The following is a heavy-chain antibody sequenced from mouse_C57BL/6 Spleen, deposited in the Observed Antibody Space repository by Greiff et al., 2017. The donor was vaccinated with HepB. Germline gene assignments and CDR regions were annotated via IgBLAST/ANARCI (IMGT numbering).Heavy chain of an antibody. CDR1: GYTFTSYW. D-gene: IGHD1-1*02. V-gene: IGHV1-74*01. J-gene: IGHJ2*01. CDR2: IHPSDSDT. Sequence: QVQLQQPGAELVKPGASVKVSCKASGYTFTSYWMHWVKQRPGQGLEWIGSIHPSDSDTNYNQKFKGKATLTVDKSSSTAYMQLRSLTSEDSAVYYCAIGEGSPDYFGYWGQGTTLTVSS. CDR3: AIGEGSPDYFGY.